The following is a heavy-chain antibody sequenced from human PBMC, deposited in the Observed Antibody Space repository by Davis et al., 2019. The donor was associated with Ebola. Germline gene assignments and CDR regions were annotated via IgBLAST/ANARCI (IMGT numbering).Heavy chain of an antibody. CDR3: ARRYSSSPGDFDS. CDR1: GYTFIGHW. CDR2: IYPGDSDT. V-gene: IGHV5-51*01. D-gene: IGHD3-22*01. Sequence: KVSCKGSGYTFIGHWIGWVRQMPGKGLEWMGIIYPGDSDTRYSPSFQGQVTMSVDKSISTAFLQWSSLEASDTAMYYCARRYSSSPGDFDSWGQGTLVTVSS. J-gene: IGHJ4*02.